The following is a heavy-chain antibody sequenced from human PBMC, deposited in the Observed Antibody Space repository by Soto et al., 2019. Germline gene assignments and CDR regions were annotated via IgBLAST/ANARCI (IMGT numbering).Heavy chain of an antibody. D-gene: IGHD4-17*01. V-gene: IGHV3-7*03. CDR1: GFTFSSYW. CDR3: ARDSYGDYEEGFDY. CDR2: IKQDGSEK. J-gene: IGHJ4*02. Sequence: PGGSLRLSCAASGFTFSSYWMSWVRQAPGKGLEWVANIKQDGSEKYYVDSVKGRFTISRDNAKNSLYLQMNSLRAEDTAVYYCARDSYGDYEEGFDYWGQGTLVTVSS.